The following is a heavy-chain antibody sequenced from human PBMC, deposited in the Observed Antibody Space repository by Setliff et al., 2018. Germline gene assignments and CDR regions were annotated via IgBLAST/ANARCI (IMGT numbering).Heavy chain of an antibody. CDR3: ARGTSGWYPHDY. CDR2: IKKDGSEK. D-gene: IGHD6-19*01. V-gene: IGHV3-7*03. Sequence: PGGSLRLSCAASGFTFSSYWMTWVRQAPGKGLECVANIKKDGSEKHYVDSVKGRFIISRDNAKNSLYLHMNSLTGEDTAVYYCARGTSGWYPHDYWGQGTLVTVSS. J-gene: IGHJ4*02. CDR1: GFTFSSYW.